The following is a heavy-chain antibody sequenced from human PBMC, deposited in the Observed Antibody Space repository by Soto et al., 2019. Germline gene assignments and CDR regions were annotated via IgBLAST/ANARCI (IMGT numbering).Heavy chain of an antibody. J-gene: IGHJ4*02. Sequence: EVQLLESGGGLVQPGGSLRLSCAASGFAFSNYAMSWVRRAPGKGLQWVSAITGSGGTTYYTDSVEGRFTISRDNSKNTLYLQMNSLRPEDTAVYYCIVEGYSSSWYYNWGQGTLVTVSS. V-gene: IGHV3-23*01. CDR3: IVEGYSSSWYYN. CDR2: ITGSGGTT. D-gene: IGHD6-13*01. CDR1: GFAFSNYA.